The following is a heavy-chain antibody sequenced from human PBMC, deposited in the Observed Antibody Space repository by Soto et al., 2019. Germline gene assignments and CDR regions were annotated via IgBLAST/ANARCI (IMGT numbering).Heavy chain of an antibody. CDR1: GFTFSRYY. J-gene: IGHJ4*02. CDR3: VRESEATGRRYFDL. V-gene: IGHV3-74*01. D-gene: IGHD6-13*01. CDR2: IKIDGSYI. Sequence: GGSLRLSCVASGFTFSRYYMNWLRQAPGKGLEWVSRIKIDGSYITYTDSVKGRFTISRDNAKNTLYLQMNGLRAEDTAVYYCVRESEATGRRYFDLWGQGTLVTVSS.